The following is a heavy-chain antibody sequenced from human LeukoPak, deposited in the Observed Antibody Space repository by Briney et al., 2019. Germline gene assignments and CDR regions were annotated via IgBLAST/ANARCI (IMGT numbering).Heavy chain of an antibody. J-gene: IGHJ4*02. CDR2: IYTSGTT. Sequence: SETLSLTCTVSGGSSSSGSISTYYWSWVRQPAGKGLEWIGRIYTSGTTNYNPSLESRVTMSIDTSKNQFSLKLNSVTAADTAVYYCERGAPSDYWGQGTLVTVSS. V-gene: IGHV4-4*07. CDR1: GGSSSSGSISTYY. CDR3: ERGAPSDY.